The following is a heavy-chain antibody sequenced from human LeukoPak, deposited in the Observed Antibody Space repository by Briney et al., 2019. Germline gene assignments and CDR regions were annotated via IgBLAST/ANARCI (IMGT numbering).Heavy chain of an antibody. J-gene: IGHJ4*02. V-gene: IGHV4-59*01. Sequence: PSETLSLTCTVSGGFISSYYWSWVRQPPEKGLEWIGYIYYSGSTNYNPSLKSRVSISVDTSKNQYSLQLTSVTAADTAVYFCTRGQSNVDYWGQGTLVTVSS. CDR1: GGFISSYY. CDR3: TRGQSNVDY. CDR2: IYYSGST.